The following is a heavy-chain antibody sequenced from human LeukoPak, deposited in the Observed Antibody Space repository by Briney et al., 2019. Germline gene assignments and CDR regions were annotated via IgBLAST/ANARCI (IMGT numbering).Heavy chain of an antibody. D-gene: IGHD4-17*01. CDR3: VRGGGQGDYGERYYFDY. Sequence: PGGSLRLSCAASGFTFSSYAMHWVRQAPGKGLEWVSYVGGSGSSIFYADSVKGRFTISRDNAKHSLSLQMNSLRAEDTAVYYCVRGGGQGDYGERYYFDYWGQGTLVTVSS. J-gene: IGHJ4*02. CDR2: VGGSGSSI. V-gene: IGHV3-48*03. CDR1: GFTFSSYA.